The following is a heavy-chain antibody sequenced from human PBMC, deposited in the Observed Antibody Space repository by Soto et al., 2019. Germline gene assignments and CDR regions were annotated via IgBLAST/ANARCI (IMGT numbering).Heavy chain of an antibody. CDR3: AREGMTTVTRDPFNY. CDR1: VYTFTSYG. J-gene: IGHJ4*02. CDR2: ISTYNGNT. V-gene: IGHV1-18*01. D-gene: IGHD4-4*01. Sequence: QVQLVQSGAEVKKPGASVKVSCKASVYTFTSYGISWVRQAPGQGLEWMGWISTYNGNTNYEQKLQGRVTMTKDTSTSTAYMELRSLRSDDTAVYYCAREGMTTVTRDPFNYWGQGTLVTVSS.